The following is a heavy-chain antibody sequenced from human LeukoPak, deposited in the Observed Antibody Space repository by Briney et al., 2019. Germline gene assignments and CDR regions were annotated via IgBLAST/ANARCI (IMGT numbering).Heavy chain of an antibody. CDR2: IYPSGST. J-gene: IGHJ2*01. Sequence: SETLSLTCTVSGYSISSGYYWGWIRPPPGKRLEWIGIIYPSGSTFYNPSLKSRVTMSVDTSRNQFSLKLRSMTAADTAVYYCASPRDVAVVVGATAGYFDLWGRGTLVTVSS. D-gene: IGHD2-15*01. V-gene: IGHV4-38-2*02. CDR3: ASPRDVAVVVGATAGYFDL. CDR1: GYSISSGYY.